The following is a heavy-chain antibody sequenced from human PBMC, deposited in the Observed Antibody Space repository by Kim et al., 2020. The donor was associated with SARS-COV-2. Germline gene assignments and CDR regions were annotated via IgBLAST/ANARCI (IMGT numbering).Heavy chain of an antibody. CDR1: GYTFTDYN. J-gene: IGHJ4*02. CDR3: ARDRSTSGDDY. D-gene: IGHD6-19*01. V-gene: IGHV1-2*06. Sequence: ASVKVSCKASGYTFTDYNIHWVRQAPGQGLEWVGRIKINSDGTNYAQKFQGRVTMTKDTSISTTYMELSSLTSDDTAIYYCARDRSTSGDDYWGLGTWVT. CDR2: IKINSDGT.